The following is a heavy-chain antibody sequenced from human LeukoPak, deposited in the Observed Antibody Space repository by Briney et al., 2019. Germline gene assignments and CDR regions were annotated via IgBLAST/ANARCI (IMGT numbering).Heavy chain of an antibody. Sequence: GGSLRLSCAASGFTFSIYSMNWVRQAPGKGLEWVSYISSSSNTIYYADSVKGRFTISRDNAKNSVYLKMSSLRDEDTAVYYCARDRGYFSYWGQGTLVTVSS. V-gene: IGHV3-48*02. D-gene: IGHD2-15*01. CDR2: ISSSSNTI. J-gene: IGHJ4*02. CDR3: ARDRGYFSY. CDR1: GFTFSIYS.